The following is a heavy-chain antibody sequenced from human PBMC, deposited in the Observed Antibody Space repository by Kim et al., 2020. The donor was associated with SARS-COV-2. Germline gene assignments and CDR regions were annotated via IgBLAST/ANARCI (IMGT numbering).Heavy chain of an antibody. CDR3: ARAPIYYDEKWAYFDY. D-gene: IGHD3-22*01. Sequence: SLKSRVTISVDTSKNQFSLKLSSVTAADTAVYYCARAPIYYDEKWAYFDYWGQGTLVTVSS. J-gene: IGHJ4*02. V-gene: IGHV4-59*01.